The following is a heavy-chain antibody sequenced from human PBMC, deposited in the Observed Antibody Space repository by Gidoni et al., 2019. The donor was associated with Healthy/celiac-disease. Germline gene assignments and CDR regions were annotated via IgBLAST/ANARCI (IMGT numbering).Heavy chain of an antibody. CDR1: SSYG. CDR3: ARSVVVPAANIDY. D-gene: IGHD2-2*01. J-gene: IGHJ4*02. V-gene: IGHV3-33*01. CDR2: IWYDGSNK. Sequence: SSYGMHWVRQAPGKGLEWVAVIWYDGSNKYYADSVKGRFTISRDNSKNTLYLQMNSLRAEDTAVYYCARSVVVPAANIDYWGQVTLVTVSS.